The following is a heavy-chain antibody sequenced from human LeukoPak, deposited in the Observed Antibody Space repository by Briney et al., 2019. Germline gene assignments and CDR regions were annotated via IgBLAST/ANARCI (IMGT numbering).Heavy chain of an antibody. J-gene: IGHJ5*02. CDR3: TRDLSFGELLS. CDR1: GFTFGDYA. CDR2: IRSKAYGGTT. V-gene: IGHV3-49*04. D-gene: IGHD3-10*01. Sequence: GGSLRLSCTASGFTFGDYAMSWVRQAPGKGLEWVGFIRSKAYGGTTEYAASVKGRFTISRDDSKSIAYLQMNNLKTEDTAVYYCTRDLSFGELLSWGQGTLVTV.